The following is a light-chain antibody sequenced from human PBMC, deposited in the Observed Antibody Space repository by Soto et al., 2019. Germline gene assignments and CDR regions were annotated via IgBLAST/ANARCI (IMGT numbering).Light chain of an antibody. J-gene: IGKJ4*01. CDR2: GTF. CDR3: QQFGGSRLT. V-gene: IGKV3-20*01. CDR1: QTVTSTF. Sequence: EIVLTQSPGTLSLSPGERATLSCRASQTVTSTFLTWYQQKPGQAPRLLIYGTFNRATGIPDRFIGGGSETDLTRTTATLEPEDSAVYYWQQFGGSRLTFGGGTVVEI.